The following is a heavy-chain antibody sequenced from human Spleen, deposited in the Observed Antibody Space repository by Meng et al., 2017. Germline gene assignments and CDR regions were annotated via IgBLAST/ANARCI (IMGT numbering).Heavy chain of an antibody. V-gene: IGHV1-2*06. CDR2: IDPKSGDT. CDR3: ARSHVLRYFDWPLMSGSSRRAFDI. Sequence: ASVKVSCKPSGYNFPDYWLHWVRRAPGQGLEWMGRIDPKSGDTHYAQRFQGRVTMTGDTSISTAYMELSGLRSDDTAMYYCARSHVLRYFDWPLMSGSSRRAFDIWGQGTMVTVSS. D-gene: IGHD3-9*01. CDR1: GYNFPDYW. J-gene: IGHJ3*02.